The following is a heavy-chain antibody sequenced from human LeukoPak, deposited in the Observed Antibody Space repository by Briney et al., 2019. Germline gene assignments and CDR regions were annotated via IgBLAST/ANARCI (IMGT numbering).Heavy chain of an antibody. V-gene: IGHV4-4*07. CDR1: GRSISIHYY. CDR2: IYTSGIT. Sequence: AETLSLICTVSGRSISIHYYWSWIRQPAGKGLEWIWRIYTSGITSYNPSLKSRVTMSVDKSKNQFSLNLSSVTAADTAVYYCARDLGDWGQGTLVTVSS. J-gene: IGHJ4*02. CDR3: ARDLGD.